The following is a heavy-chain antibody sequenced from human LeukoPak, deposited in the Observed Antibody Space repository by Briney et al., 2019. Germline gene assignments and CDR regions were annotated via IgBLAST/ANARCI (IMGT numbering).Heavy chain of an antibody. CDR2: IYYSGST. D-gene: IGHD3-10*01. Sequence: SETLSLTCTVSGGSISNKYWSWIRQPPGKGLEWIGYIYYSGSTNYNPSLKSRVTISVDTSKNQFSLKLSSVTPADTAVYYCARGGYYGSGNDFRFDPWGQGTLVTVSS. CDR1: GGSISNKY. CDR3: ARGGYYGSGNDFRFDP. V-gene: IGHV4-59*01. J-gene: IGHJ5*02.